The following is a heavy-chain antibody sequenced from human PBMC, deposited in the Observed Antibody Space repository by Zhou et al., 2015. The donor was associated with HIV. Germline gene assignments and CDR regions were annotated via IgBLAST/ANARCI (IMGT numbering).Heavy chain of an antibody. J-gene: IGHJ4*02. D-gene: IGHD3-22*01. CDR2: IIPIFGTA. CDR3: ARTGYYDSSGYPDLTPPFDY. Sequence: QVQLVQSGAEVKKPGSSVKVSCKASGGTFSSYAISWVRQAPGQGLEWMGGIIPIFGTANYAQKFQGRVTITADESTSTAYMELSSLRSEDTAVYYCARTGYYDSSGYPDLTPPFDYWGQGTLVTVSS. CDR1: GGTFSSYA. V-gene: IGHV1-69*12.